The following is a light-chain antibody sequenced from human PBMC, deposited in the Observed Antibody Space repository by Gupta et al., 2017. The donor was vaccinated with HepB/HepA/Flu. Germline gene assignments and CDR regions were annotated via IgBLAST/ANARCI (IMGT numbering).Light chain of an antibody. Sequence: SSELTQDPAVSVALGQTVRITCQGDSLRSYYASWYQQKPGQAPVLVIYGKNNRPSGIPDRFSGSSSGNTASLTITGAQAEDEADYYCNSRDSSGNLVVFRGGTKLTVL. CDR1: SLRSYY. CDR2: GKN. J-gene: IGLJ2*01. CDR3: NSRDSSGNLVV. V-gene: IGLV3-19*01.